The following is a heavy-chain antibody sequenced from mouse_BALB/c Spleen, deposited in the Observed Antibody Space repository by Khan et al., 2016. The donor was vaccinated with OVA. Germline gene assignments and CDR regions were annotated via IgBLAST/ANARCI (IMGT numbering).Heavy chain of an antibody. CDR3: ARGNYYGYYFDY. CDR1: GYSITSGYA. Sequence: EVQLQESGPGLVKPSQSLSLTCTVTGYSITSGYAWNWIRQFPGNKLEWMGYISNSGVTSYTPSLKSRISITRDTSKNQFFLQLNSVTTEDTATHCCARGNYYGYYFDYWGQGTTLTVSS. J-gene: IGHJ2*01. D-gene: IGHD1-1*01. V-gene: IGHV3-2*02. CDR2: ISNSGVT.